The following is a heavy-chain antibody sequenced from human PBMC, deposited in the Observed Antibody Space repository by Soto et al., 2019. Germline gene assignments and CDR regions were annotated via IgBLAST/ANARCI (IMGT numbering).Heavy chain of an antibody. J-gene: IGHJ6*02. Sequence: EVQLVETGGGLIQPGGSLSLSCAASGRAVTSNYMSWVRQAPGKGLEWVSIVYSSGTTYYADSVKGRFTFSRDKSKNTIYLQMRNLRAEDTAVYYCARVYTYDYYYSMDVWGQGTTVTVSS. CDR1: GRAVTSNY. V-gene: IGHV3-53*02. D-gene: IGHD1-20*01. CDR3: ARVYTYDYYYSMDV. CDR2: VYSSGTT.